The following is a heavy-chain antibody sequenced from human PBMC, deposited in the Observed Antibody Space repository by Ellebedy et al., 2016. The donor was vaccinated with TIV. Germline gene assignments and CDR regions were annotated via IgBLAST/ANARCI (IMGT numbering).Heavy chain of an antibody. CDR1: GFTFSSYW. J-gene: IGHJ4*02. CDR2: IKQDGSEK. Sequence: GESLKISCAASGFTFSSYWMSWVRQAPGQGLEWVANIKQDGSEKYYVDSVKGRFTISRDNAQNSLYLQMNCLRAEDTAVYYCARDRQWQVYWGQGTLVTVSS. D-gene: IGHD6-19*01. V-gene: IGHV3-7*03. CDR3: ARDRQWQVY.